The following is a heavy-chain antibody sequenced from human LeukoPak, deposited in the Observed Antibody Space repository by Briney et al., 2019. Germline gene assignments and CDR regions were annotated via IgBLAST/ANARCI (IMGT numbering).Heavy chain of an antibody. CDR2: IYHSGST. CDR1: GDSISSSSYY. D-gene: IGHD3-10*01. V-gene: IGHV4-39*07. Sequence: SETLSLTCSVSGDSISSSSYYWGWIRQPPGKGLEWIGSIYHSGSTYYNPSLKSRVTISVDTSKNQFSLKLSSVTAADTAVYYCARSNYYGSGSCFDYWGQGTLVTVSS. J-gene: IGHJ4*02. CDR3: ARSNYYGSGSCFDY.